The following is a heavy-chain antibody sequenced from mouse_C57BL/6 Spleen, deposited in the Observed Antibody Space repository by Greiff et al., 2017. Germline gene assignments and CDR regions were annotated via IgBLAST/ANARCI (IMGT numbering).Heavy chain of an antibody. D-gene: IGHD1-1*01. CDR2: ISDGGSYT. Sequence: DVHLVESGGGLVKPGGSLKLSCAASGFTFSSYAMSWVRQTPEKRLEWVATISDGGSYTYYPDNVKGRFTISRDNAKNNLYLQMSHLKSEDTAMYYCARARGSSYYAMDYWGQGTSVTVSS. CDR3: ARARGSSYYAMDY. V-gene: IGHV5-4*01. J-gene: IGHJ4*01. CDR1: GFTFSSYA.